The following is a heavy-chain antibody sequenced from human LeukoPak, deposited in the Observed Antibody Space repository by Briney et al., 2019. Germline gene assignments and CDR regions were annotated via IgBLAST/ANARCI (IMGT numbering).Heavy chain of an antibody. Sequence: SETLPLTCTVSSGSIRTYYWSWIRQSPGKGLDWIGYIYYSGSTNYNPSLKSRVTISVDTSRNQFSLKLSSVTAADTAVFYCARGTLAYYFDYWGQGTLVTVSS. CDR2: IYYSGST. V-gene: IGHV4-59*01. D-gene: IGHD3-3*02. CDR3: ARGTLAYYFDY. CDR1: SGSIRTYY. J-gene: IGHJ4*02.